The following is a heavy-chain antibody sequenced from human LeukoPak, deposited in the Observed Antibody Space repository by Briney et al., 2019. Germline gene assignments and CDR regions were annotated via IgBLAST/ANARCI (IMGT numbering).Heavy chain of an antibody. Sequence: GGSLRLSCAASGFTFSSYGMSWVRQAPGKGLEWVSAISGSGGSTYYADSVKGRFTISRDNSKNTLYLQMNSLRAEDTAVYYCARDYYYDSSGYYYIDYWGQGTLVTVSS. V-gene: IGHV3-23*01. CDR2: ISGSGGST. D-gene: IGHD3-22*01. J-gene: IGHJ4*02. CDR1: GFTFSSYG. CDR3: ARDYYYDSSGYYYIDY.